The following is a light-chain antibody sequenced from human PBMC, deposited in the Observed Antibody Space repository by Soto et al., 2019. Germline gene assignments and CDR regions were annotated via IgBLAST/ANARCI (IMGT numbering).Light chain of an antibody. Sequence: EIGLTQSPGTLSLSPGERATLFFRASQSVSKYLGWYQQKPGQAPRLLIYAASNRATGIPDRFSGSGSGTDFTLTIRRLEPEDFAVYYCQHYSSSPTTFGQGTKVDIK. CDR3: QHYSSSPTT. CDR1: QSVSKY. CDR2: AAS. V-gene: IGKV3-20*01. J-gene: IGKJ1*01.